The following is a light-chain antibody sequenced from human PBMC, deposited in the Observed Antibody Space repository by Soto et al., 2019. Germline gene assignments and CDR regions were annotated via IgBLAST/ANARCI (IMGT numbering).Light chain of an antibody. CDR3: TSYAGSNNHV. CDR1: SSDVGGYNF. V-gene: IGLV2-8*01. Sequence: QPVLTQPPSASGSRGQSVTISCTGTSSDVGGYNFVSWYQQYPGKAPKLMIYEVTKRPSGVPDRFSGSKSGNTASLTVSGLQAEDEADYYCTSYAGSNNHVFGTGTKVTVL. CDR2: EVT. J-gene: IGLJ1*01.